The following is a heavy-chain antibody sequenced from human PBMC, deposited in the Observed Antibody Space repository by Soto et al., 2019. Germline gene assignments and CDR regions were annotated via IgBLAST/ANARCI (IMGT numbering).Heavy chain of an antibody. V-gene: IGHV3-53*01. D-gene: IGHD3-22*01. CDR2: IYSGGSL. Sequence: GGSLRLSCAASGFTVSSNYMSCVRQAPGKGLEWVSLIYSGGSLYYADSVKGRFTISRDNSKNTLYLQMNSLRAEDTAMYYCARLANYYDSSGYLGYFDYWGQGALATVSS. CDR3: ARLANYYDSSGYLGYFDY. J-gene: IGHJ4*02. CDR1: GFTVSSNY.